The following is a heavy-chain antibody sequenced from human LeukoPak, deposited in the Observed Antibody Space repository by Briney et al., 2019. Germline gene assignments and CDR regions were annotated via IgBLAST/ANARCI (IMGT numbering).Heavy chain of an antibody. Sequence: GRSLRLSCAASRFTFDDYAMHSVRQAPGKGLEWVSGITWNSGRIDYADSVTGRFTISRDNAKNSLYLQMNSLRADDTALYYCARGRPITPYYFDYWGQGTLVTVSS. CDR2: ITWNSGRI. D-gene: IGHD3-10*01. CDR3: ARGRPITPYYFDY. J-gene: IGHJ4*02. CDR1: RFTFDDYA. V-gene: IGHV3-9*01.